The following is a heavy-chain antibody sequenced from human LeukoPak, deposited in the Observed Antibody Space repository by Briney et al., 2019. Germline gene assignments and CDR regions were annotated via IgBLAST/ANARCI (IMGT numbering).Heavy chain of an antibody. J-gene: IGHJ6*02. D-gene: IGHD6-13*01. CDR2: ISYDGSNK. Sequence: GRSLRLSCAASGFTFSSYAMHWVRQAPGKGLEWVAVISYDGSNKYYADSVKGRFTISRDNSKNTLYLQMNSLRAEDTAVYYCARDRGAAASYGMDVWGQGTTVTVSS. V-gene: IGHV3-30-3*01. CDR3: ARDRGAAASYGMDV. CDR1: GFTFSSYA.